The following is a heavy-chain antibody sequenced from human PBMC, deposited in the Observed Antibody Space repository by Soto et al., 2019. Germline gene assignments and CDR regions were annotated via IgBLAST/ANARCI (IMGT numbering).Heavy chain of an antibody. CDR3: TRDQGGSYDSWFDP. D-gene: IGHD1-26*01. CDR2: ISSGGTYI. Sequence: EVQVMESGGGLVQPGGSLRLSCNFTFSMYSMNWVRQAPGKGLEWVASISSGGTYIKYADSVKGRFTISRDNAKNSVSLQMNRLRVDDTAVYFCTRDQGGSYDSWFDPWGQGTLVTVSS. CDR1: TFSMYS. V-gene: IGHV3-21*01. J-gene: IGHJ5*02.